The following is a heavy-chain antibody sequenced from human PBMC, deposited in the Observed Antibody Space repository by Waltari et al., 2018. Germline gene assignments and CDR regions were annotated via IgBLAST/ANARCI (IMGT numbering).Heavy chain of an antibody. CDR3: VKDGDYNLPAYDAFDI. V-gene: IGHV3-30*02. CDR2: IRFDGTTA. Sequence: QVQLMESGGGVVHPGGSLRLSCSASGLTLRNFAMDWVRQTPAGVLEWVAFIRFDGTTAYYADSVTCLLTVSRDNSENRCYLQMNSLRPEDTGVYYCVKDGDYNLPAYDAFDIWGPGTMVSVSS. J-gene: IGHJ3*02. D-gene: IGHD4-17*01. CDR1: GLTLRNFA.